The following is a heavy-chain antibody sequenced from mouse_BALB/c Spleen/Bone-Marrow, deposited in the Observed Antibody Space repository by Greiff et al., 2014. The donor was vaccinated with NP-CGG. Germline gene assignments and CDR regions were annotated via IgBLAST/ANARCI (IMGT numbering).Heavy chain of an antibody. Sequence: QVQLQQPGAELVRPGTSVKVSCKASGYAFTNYLIEWVKQRPGQGLEWIGVINPGSGGTNYNEKFRGKATLTADKSSSTAYMQLSSLTSDDSAVYFCARCLTGTSALDFWGQGTSVTVSP. CDR3: ARCLTGTSALDF. CDR2: INPGSGGT. J-gene: IGHJ4*01. D-gene: IGHD4-1*01. CDR1: GYAFTNYL. V-gene: IGHV1-54*01.